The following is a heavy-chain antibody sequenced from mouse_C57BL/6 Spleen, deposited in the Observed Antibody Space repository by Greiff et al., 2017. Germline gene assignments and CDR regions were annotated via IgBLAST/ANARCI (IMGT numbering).Heavy chain of an antibody. CDR1: GFNIKDYS. CDR3: TTTIVTTYFDY. V-gene: IGHV14-1*01. J-gene: IGHJ2*01. D-gene: IGHD2-5*01. Sequence: EVQLQQSGAELVRPGASVKLSCTASGFNIKDYSMHWVKQRPEQGLEWIGRIDPADGDTEYAPKFQGKATMTADTSSNTAYLQLSRLTSEDTAVYCCTTTIVTTYFDYWGQGTTLTVSS. CDR2: IDPADGDT.